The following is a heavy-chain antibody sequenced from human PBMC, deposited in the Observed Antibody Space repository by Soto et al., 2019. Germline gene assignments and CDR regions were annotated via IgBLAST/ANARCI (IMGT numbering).Heavy chain of an antibody. CDR3: ARDIIEVSGAIHLFAP. D-gene: IGHD2-15*01. V-gene: IGHV3-74*03. Sequence: PGGSLRLSCAASGFTFSSHWMHWVRQAPGKGPVWVSRIKGDGTSIAYADSVKGRFTISRDNAKNTLYLQMNSLRAEDTAMYYCARDIIEVSGAIHLFAPWSQGTQDTGSS. J-gene: IGHJ5*02. CDR1: GFTFSSHW. CDR2: IKGDGTSI.